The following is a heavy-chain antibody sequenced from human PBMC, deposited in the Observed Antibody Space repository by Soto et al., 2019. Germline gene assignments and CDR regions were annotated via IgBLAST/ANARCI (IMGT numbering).Heavy chain of an antibody. J-gene: IGHJ4*02. V-gene: IGHV4-59*12. CDR1: GGSISNYY. CDR3: ARGFDSGKFYAFES. Sequence: TSETLSLTCTVSGGSISNYYWRWIRQPPGRGLEWIGEIFHSGGTNYNPALKTRVTISPDTSKNQFSLNLSSVTAADTAVYYCARGFDSGKFYAFESWGQGTQVTVSS. CDR2: IFHSGGT. D-gene: IGHD1-26*01.